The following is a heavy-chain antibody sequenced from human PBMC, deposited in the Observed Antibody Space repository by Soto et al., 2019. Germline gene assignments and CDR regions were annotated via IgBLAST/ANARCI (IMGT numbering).Heavy chain of an antibody. V-gene: IGHV4-59*08. Sequence: PSETLSLTCTVSGGSITNYYYSWIRQPPGKGLEWIGYIFHTGTTSYNPSLKSRVTLSVDTSQSQFSLKLNPVTAADTAVYYCTTEAYDNSGSLAFDIWGPGTLVTVSS. CDR2: IFHTGTT. CDR1: GGSITNYY. J-gene: IGHJ3*02. CDR3: TTEAYDNSGSLAFDI. D-gene: IGHD3-22*01.